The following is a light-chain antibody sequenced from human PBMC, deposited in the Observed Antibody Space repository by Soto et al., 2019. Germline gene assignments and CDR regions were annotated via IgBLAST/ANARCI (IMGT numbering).Light chain of an antibody. Sequence: DIVWAQSPGTLSLSPGERATLSCSASQSVSNNYLAWYQQKPGQAPRLLIYGASNRATGIPDRFSGSGSGTDFTLTISRLEPEDFAVYYCQQYGSSGTFGQGSKVDI. CDR3: QQYGSSGT. CDR2: GAS. J-gene: IGKJ1*01. CDR1: QSVSNNY. V-gene: IGKV3-20*01.